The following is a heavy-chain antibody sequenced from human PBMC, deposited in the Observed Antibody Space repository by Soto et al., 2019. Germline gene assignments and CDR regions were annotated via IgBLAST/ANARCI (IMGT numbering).Heavy chain of an antibody. CDR1: GGSFSGYQ. CDR2: INDSGNI. CDR3: ARGLILWFGELSRRGGYYYYMDV. J-gene: IGHJ6*03. Sequence: QVQLQQWGAGLLKPSETLSLTCAVYGGSFSGYQWSWIRQTPGKGLEWIGEINDSGNINYNPSLKSRVTSFLDTPKKQISLKLGSVTAADTAVYYCARGLILWFGELSRRGGYYYYMDVWGKGTTVIVSS. V-gene: IGHV4-34*01. D-gene: IGHD3-10*01.